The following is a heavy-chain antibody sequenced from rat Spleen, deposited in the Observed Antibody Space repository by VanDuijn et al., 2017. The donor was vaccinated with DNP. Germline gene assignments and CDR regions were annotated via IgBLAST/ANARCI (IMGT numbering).Heavy chain of an antibody. Sequence: EVQLVESGGGLVQPGRSMKLSCAASGFTFSSFPMAWVRQAPTKGLEWVATISTSGGSTYYRDSVKGRFTISRDNAKSTLYLQMNSLRSEDTATYYCTREVATFDYWGQGVMVTVSS. V-gene: IGHV5-46*01. CDR2: ISTSGGST. J-gene: IGHJ2*01. CDR3: TREVATFDY. CDR1: GFTFSSFP. D-gene: IGHD1-8*01.